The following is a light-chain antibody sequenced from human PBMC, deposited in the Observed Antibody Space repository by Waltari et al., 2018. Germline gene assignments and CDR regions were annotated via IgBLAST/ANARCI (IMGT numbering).Light chain of an antibody. Sequence: SALPHPPPVPGPRGQSLTLPCPGTTKDDGLHDLFCWYQQHPAKVPILIMYEVNRRPSGVTTRLSGSKSGKTASPTVTGRLAEDEADYFCSSYAAHTPGVFGGGTKLTVL. J-gene: IGLJ3*02. V-gene: IGLV2-23*02. CDR2: EVN. CDR1: TKDDGLHDL. CDR3: SSYAAHTPGV.